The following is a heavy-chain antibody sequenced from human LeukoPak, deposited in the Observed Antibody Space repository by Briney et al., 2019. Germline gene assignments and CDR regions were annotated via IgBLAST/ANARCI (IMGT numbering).Heavy chain of an antibody. CDR3: TRDDFGSGRPFDY. CDR1: GGSMSSYY. D-gene: IGHD3-10*01. CDR2: IYTSGST. Sequence: SETLSLTCTVSGGSMSSYYWSWIRQPAGKGLEWIGRIYTSGSTIHNPSLKSRVTMSVDTSKNQLSLNLTSVTAADTAMYYCTRDDFGSGRPFDYWGQGILVTVSS. V-gene: IGHV4-4*07. J-gene: IGHJ4*02.